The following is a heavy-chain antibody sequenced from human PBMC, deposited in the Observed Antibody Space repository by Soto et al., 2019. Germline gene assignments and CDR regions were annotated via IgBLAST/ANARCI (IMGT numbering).Heavy chain of an antibody. V-gene: IGHV3-30-3*01. J-gene: IGHJ6*02. CDR1: GFTFSSYA. D-gene: IGHD3-10*01. Sequence: GGSLRLSCAASGFTFSSYAMHWVRQAPGKGLEWVAVISYDGSNKYYADSVKGRFTISRDNSKNTLYLQMNSLRAEDTAVYYCARDSGTYGSGSYGYGMDVWGQGTTVTVSS. CDR3: ARDSGTYGSGSYGYGMDV. CDR2: ISYDGSNK.